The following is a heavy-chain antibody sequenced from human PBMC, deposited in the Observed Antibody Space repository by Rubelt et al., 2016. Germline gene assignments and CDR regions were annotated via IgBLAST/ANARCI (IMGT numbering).Heavy chain of an antibody. Sequence: GLVQPGGSLRLSCAASGFTFSSYSMNWVRQAPGKGLEWVSVLYSGGTTYYADSVRGRFTISRDNSKKTLYLQMNSLRAEDTAVYYCATSTHSSNWYYDYWGQGTLVSVSS. V-gene: IGHV3-66*01. CDR1: GFTFSSYS. CDR2: LYSGGTT. J-gene: IGHJ4*02. D-gene: IGHD6-13*01. CDR3: ATSTHSSNWYYDY.